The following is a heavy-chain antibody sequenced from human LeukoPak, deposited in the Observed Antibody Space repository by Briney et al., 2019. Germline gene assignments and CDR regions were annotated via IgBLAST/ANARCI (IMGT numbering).Heavy chain of an antibody. V-gene: IGHV4-38-2*02. J-gene: IGHJ4*02. CDR1: GGSINGYY. Sequence: SETLSLTCTVSGGSINGYYWTWIRQPPGKGLEWIGSIYHSGSTYYNPSLKSRVTISVDTSKNQFSLKLSSVTAADTAVYYCAREAITMVRGEIDYWGQGTLVTVSS. CDR2: IYHSGST. D-gene: IGHD3-10*01. CDR3: AREAITMVRGEIDY.